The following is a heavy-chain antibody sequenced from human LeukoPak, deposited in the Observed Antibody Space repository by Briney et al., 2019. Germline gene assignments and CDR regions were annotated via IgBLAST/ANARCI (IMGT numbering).Heavy chain of an antibody. CDR3: ARHDFDLPMIYSFFVH. D-gene: IGHD3-3*01. CDR1: GYTFTKNY. V-gene: IGHV1-46*01. J-gene: IGHJ5*02. Sequence: VAPVKVSCKASGYTFTKNYMNWGRQAPGQGLEWMGIMHPTGDSTNYAQKFQGRVTLTRDTSTGTFYMELSSLTSEDTAVYYCARHDFDLPMIYSFFVHWGQGTLVTVSS. CDR2: MHPTGDST.